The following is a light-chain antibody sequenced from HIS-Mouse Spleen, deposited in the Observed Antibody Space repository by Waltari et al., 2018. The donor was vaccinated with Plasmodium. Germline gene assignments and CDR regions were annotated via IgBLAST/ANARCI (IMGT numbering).Light chain of an antibody. J-gene: IGKJ3*01. CDR1: QSVSSN. Sequence: EIVMTQSPATLSVSPGERATLSCRASQSVSSNLAWYQQKPGQAPRLLIYGAPTRATGSPARFSGSGSGTEFTLTISSLQSEEFAVYYCQQYNNWSFTFGPGTKVDIK. V-gene: IGKV3-15*01. CDR2: GAP. CDR3: QQYNNWSFT.